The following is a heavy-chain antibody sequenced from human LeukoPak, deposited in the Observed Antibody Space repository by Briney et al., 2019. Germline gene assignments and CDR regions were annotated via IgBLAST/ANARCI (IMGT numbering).Heavy chain of an antibody. CDR3: TRNSGWYGLS. CDR2: ISYDGPIK. V-gene: IGHV3-30*03. CDR1: GFTFSSYG. D-gene: IGHD6-19*01. J-gene: IGHJ1*01. Sequence: PGGSLRLSCAASGFTFSSYGMHWVRQAPGKGLEWVALISYDGPIKYYADSVKGRLTISRDNSKNTLFLHLNSLRGEDTAVYYCTRNSGWYGLSWGQGTLVTVSS.